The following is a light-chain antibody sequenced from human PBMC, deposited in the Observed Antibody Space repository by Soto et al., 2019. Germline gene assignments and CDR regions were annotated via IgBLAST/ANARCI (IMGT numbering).Light chain of an antibody. Sequence: EIVLTQSPGTLSLSPGERATLSCRASHSVSSSYLAWYQQKPGQAPRLLIYGASSRSTDTPDRFRGSGSGRDFTLSISRLEPEDFAVYYCQQYGGSPPITFGQGTRLEIK. CDR1: HSVSSSY. CDR2: GAS. V-gene: IGKV3-20*01. J-gene: IGKJ5*01. CDR3: QQYGGSPPIT.